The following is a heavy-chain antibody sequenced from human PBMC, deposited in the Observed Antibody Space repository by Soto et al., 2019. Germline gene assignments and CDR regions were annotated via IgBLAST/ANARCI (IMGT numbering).Heavy chain of an antibody. CDR3: AKVVRRYYYYYGMDV. D-gene: IGHD4-17*01. CDR2: ISGSGGST. J-gene: IGHJ6*02. Sequence: PGGSLRLSCAASGFTFSSYAMSWVRQAPGKGLEWVSAISGSGGSTYYADSVKGRFTIPRDNSKNTLYLQMNSLRAEDTAVYYCAKVVRRYYYYYGMDVWGQGTTVTVSS. V-gene: IGHV3-23*01. CDR1: GFTFSSYA.